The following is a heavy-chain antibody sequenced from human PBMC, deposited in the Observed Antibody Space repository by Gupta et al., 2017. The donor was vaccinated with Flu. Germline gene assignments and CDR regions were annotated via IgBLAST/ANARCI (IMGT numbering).Heavy chain of an antibody. D-gene: IGHD3-16*01. Sequence: QLQLHESGPGLVKPSVTLSLTCTVSGGSITSSSYYWGWLRQPPGNGLEWIGSIYYSGSTYYNPSLKSRVTISVDTSKNQFSLKLSSVTAAETAVYYCAIEGMGVGDYYYGMDVWGQVTTVTVSS. CDR3: AIEGMGVGDYYYGMDV. CDR2: IYYSGST. V-gene: IGHV4-39*02. J-gene: IGHJ6*02. CDR1: GGSITSSSYY.